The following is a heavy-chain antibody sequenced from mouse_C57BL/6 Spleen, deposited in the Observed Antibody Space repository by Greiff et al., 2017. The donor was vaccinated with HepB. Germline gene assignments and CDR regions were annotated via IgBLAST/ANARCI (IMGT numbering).Heavy chain of an antibody. CDR2: IYPGGGYT. V-gene: IGHV1-63*01. CDR3: ARSPLVATRYFDV. J-gene: IGHJ1*03. CDR1: GYTFTNYW. Sequence: VQLQQSGAELVRPGTSVKMSCKASGYTFTNYWIGWAKQRPGHGLEWIGDIYPGGGYTNYNEKFKGKATLTADKSSSTAYMQFSSLTSEDSAIYYCARSPLVATRYFDVWGTGTTVTVSS. D-gene: IGHD1-1*01.